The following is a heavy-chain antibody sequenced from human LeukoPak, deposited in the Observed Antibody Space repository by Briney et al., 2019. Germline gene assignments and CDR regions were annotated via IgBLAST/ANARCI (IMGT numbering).Heavy chain of an antibody. CDR1: GFTFSSYE. J-gene: IGHJ5*02. CDR3: ARANDILTGPLNWFDP. CDR2: ISSSGSTI. D-gene: IGHD3-9*01. Sequence: GGSLRLSCAASGFTFSSYEMNWARQAPGKGLEWVSYISSSGSTIYYADSVKSRFTISRDNAKNSLYLQMNSLRAEDTAVYYCARANDILTGPLNWFDPWGQGTLVTVSS. V-gene: IGHV3-48*03.